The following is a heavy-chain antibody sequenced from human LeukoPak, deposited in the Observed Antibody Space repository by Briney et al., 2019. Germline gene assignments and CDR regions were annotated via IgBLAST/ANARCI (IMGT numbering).Heavy chain of an antibody. D-gene: IGHD1-26*01. CDR3: AIRASELVDY. CDR1: GFTFSSYG. J-gene: IGHJ4*02. V-gene: IGHV3-30*03. CDR2: ISYDGSNK. Sequence: GGSLRLSCAASGFTFSSYGMHWVRQAPGKGLEWVAVISYDGSNKYYADSVKGRFTISRDNSKNTLYLQMNSLRAEDTAVYYCAIRASELVDYWGQGTLVTVSS.